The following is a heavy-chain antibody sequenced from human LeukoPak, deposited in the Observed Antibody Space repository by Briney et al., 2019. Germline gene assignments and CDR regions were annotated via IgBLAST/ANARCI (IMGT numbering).Heavy chain of an antibody. CDR3: ARESVPAVAARRGLNY. CDR2: ISPYNGNA. J-gene: IGHJ4*02. D-gene: IGHD6-6*01. Sequence: ASVKVSCKASGYTFNIHGINWVRQAPGHGLEWMGWISPYNGNANYSQKFQGRVTLTTDTSTSTAYMELVRLRSDDTAVYYCARESVPAVAARRGLNYWGQGTLVAVSS. CDR1: GYTFNIHG. V-gene: IGHV1-18*01.